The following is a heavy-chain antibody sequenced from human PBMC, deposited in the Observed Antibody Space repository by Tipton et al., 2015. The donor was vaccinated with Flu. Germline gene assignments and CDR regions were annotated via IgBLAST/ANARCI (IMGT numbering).Heavy chain of an antibody. V-gene: IGHV4-4*07. CDR3: ARDRGYLDY. J-gene: IGHJ4*02. D-gene: IGHD3-10*01. CDR2: LDTSGNI. Sequence: TLSLTCTVSGGSISSHSWNWIRQAAGKGLEWIGRLDTSGNINYNPSLKSRVTMSVDTSNNKFSLRLSSATAADTAVYYCARDRGYLDYWGQGTLVTVSS. CDR1: GGSISSHS.